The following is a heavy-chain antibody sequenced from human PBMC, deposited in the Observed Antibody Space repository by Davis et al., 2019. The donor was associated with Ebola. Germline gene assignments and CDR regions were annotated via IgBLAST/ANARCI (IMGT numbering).Heavy chain of an antibody. Sequence: MPSETLSLTCTVSGGSISSGGYYWSWIRQHPGKGLEWIGYIYYSGSTYYNPSLKSRVTISVDTSKNQFSLKLSSVTAADTAVYYCARFVYDFWSGYLFDYWGQGTLVTVS. CDR1: GGSISSGGYY. V-gene: IGHV4-31*03. CDR3: ARFVYDFWSGYLFDY. D-gene: IGHD3-3*01. J-gene: IGHJ4*02. CDR2: IYYSGST.